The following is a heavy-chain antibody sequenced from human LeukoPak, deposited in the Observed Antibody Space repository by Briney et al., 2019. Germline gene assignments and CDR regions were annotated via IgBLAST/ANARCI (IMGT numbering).Heavy chain of an antibody. Sequence: PGRSLRLSRAASGFTFSSYGMHWVRQAPGKGLEWVAVISYDGSNKYYADSVKGRFTISRDNSKNTLYLQMNSLRAEDTAVYYCAKVPQRGCSYGYPDYWGQGTLVTVSS. CDR3: AKVPQRGCSYGYPDY. CDR2: ISYDGSNK. V-gene: IGHV3-30*18. J-gene: IGHJ4*02. CDR1: GFTFSSYG. D-gene: IGHD5-18*01.